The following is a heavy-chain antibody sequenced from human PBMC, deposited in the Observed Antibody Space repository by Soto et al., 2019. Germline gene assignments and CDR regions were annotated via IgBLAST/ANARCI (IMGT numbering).Heavy chain of an antibody. CDR3: ARDSVSDYLYSYYGMDV. V-gene: IGHV3-21*01. J-gene: IGHJ6*02. Sequence: NPGGSLRLSCAASGFTFSSYTMNWVRQAPGRGLEWVSSIGTSSSYIYYADSVKGRFTISRDNAKNSLFLQMKSLRADDTAVYYCARDSVSDYLYSYYGMDVWGQGTTVTVSS. CDR2: IGTSSSYI. D-gene: IGHD4-17*01. CDR1: GFTFSSYT.